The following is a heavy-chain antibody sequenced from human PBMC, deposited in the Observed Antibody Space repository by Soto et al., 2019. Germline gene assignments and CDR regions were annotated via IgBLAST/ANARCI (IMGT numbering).Heavy chain of an antibody. J-gene: IGHJ5*02. CDR1: GYTFTGYY. CDR2: INPNSGGT. Sequence: ASVKVSCKASGYTFTGYYMHWVRQAPGQGLEWMGWINPNSGGTNYAQKFQGWVTMTRDTSISTAYMELSRLRSDDTAVYYCAREGGYDILTGSHWFDPWGQGTLVTVSS. D-gene: IGHD3-9*01. V-gene: IGHV1-2*04. CDR3: AREGGYDILTGSHWFDP.